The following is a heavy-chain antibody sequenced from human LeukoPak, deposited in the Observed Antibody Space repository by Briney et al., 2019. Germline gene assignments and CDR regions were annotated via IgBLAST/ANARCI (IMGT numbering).Heavy chain of an antibody. CDR2: ISGSGGST. Sequence: GGSLRLSCAASGFTFSSYAVSWVRQAPGKGLEWVSAISGSGGSTYYADSVKGRFTISRDNSKNTLYLQMNSLRAEDTAVYYCAKGTYIVVVPAAIDYWGQGTLVTVSS. D-gene: IGHD2-2*01. V-gene: IGHV3-23*01. CDR1: GFTFSSYA. CDR3: AKGTYIVVVPAAIDY. J-gene: IGHJ4*02.